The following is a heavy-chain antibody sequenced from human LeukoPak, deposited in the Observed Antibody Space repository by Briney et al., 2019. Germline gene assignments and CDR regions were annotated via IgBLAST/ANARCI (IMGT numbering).Heavy chain of an antibody. CDR3: ARGPNYYASSGYHYFDY. J-gene: IGHJ4*02. CDR1: RYTFTDYY. Sequence: ASVKVSCKASRYTFTDYYMHWVRLAPGQGLAWVGWINPDSGGTNFAQKFQGRVTMTRDTSIGTAYMELSGLTSDDTAVYYCARGPNYYASSGYHYFDYWGQGTLVTVSS. CDR2: INPDSGGT. D-gene: IGHD3-22*01. V-gene: IGHV1-2*02.